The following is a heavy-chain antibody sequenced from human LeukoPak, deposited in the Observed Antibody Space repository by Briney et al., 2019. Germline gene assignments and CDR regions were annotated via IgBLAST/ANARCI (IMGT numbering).Heavy chain of an antibody. CDR3: ARAGMWLRFHWFDP. CDR2: IYYSGST. J-gene: IGHJ5*02. D-gene: IGHD5-12*01. V-gene: IGHV4-59*01. Sequence: PSETLSLTCTVSGGSISSYYWSWIRQPPGKGLEWLGYIYYSGSTNYNPSLKSRVTISVDTSKNQFSLKLSSVTAADTAVYYCARAGMWLRFHWFDPWGQGTLVTVSS. CDR1: GGSISSYY.